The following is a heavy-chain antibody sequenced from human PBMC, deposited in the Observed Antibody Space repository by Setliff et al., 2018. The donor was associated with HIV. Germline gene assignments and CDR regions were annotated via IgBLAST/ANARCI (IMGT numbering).Heavy chain of an antibody. Sequence: GPTLVNPPPTLTLTCTFSGLSLSTREVGVGWIRQSPGKALEWLAFIYWHNNKHYSTSLKSRLTVTKATSKNRVVFTMTNMDPVDTATYYCAYSGRQLRGPYFDFWGQGTPVTVSS. D-gene: IGHD1-1*01. CDR2: IYWHNNK. CDR3: AYSGRQLRGPYFDF. V-gene: IGHV2-5*01. CDR1: GLSLSTREVG. J-gene: IGHJ4*02.